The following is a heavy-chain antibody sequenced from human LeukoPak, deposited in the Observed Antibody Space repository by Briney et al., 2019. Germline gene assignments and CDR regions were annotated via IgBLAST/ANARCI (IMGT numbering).Heavy chain of an antibody. CDR1: GFTFSNYA. CDR2: ISDSGRSS. CDR3: AKVANGDWGHFDP. Sequence: GGSLRLSRAASGFTFSNYAMSWVGQAPGKGLEWVSAISDSGRSSYYADSVKGRFTISRDNSKNTLYLQMNSLRAEDTAIYYCAKVANGDWGHFDPWGQGALVAVSS. V-gene: IGHV3-23*01. D-gene: IGHD2-21*02. J-gene: IGHJ5*02.